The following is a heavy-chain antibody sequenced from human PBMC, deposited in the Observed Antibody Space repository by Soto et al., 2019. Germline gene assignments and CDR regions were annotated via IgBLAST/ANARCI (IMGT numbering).Heavy chain of an antibody. CDR1: GYTFTSYA. D-gene: IGHD3-10*01. CDR2: IIPILGIA. V-gene: IGHV1-69*04. J-gene: IGHJ6*02. Sequence: SVKVSCTASGYTFTSYAMHWVRQAPGQGLEWMGRIIPILGIANHAQKFQGRVTITADKSTSTAYMELSSLSSEDTAVYYCARFRGSYGMDVWGQGTTVTVSS. CDR3: ARFRGSYGMDV.